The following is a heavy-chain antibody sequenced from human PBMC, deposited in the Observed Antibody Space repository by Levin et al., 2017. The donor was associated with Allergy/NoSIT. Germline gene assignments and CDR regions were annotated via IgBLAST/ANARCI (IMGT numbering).Heavy chain of an antibody. CDR2: IYWDDDK. J-gene: IGHJ4*02. V-gene: IGHV2-5*02. D-gene: IGHD1-26*01. CDR1: GFSLSTSGVG. CDR3: AHSTVELPGFDY. Sequence: VSGPTLVKPTQTLTLTCTFSGFSLSTSGVGVGWIRQPPGKALEWLALIYWDDDKRYSPSLKSRLTITKDTSKNQAVLTMTNMDPENTATYYFAHSTVELPGFDYWGQGTLATVSS.